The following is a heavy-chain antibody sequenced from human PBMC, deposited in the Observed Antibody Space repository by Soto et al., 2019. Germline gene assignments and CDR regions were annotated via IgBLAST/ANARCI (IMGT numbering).Heavy chain of an antibody. CDR2: ISTSGDNT. CDR3: AKNWCGEARYGMDV. J-gene: IGHJ6*02. Sequence: GGSLRLSCVASGFTSSNYAMSWVRQAPGKGLEWVSVISTSGDNTSYADSVRGRFTISRDNSKNTLCLQMNSLRAEDTAVYHCAKNWCGEARYGMDVWGQGTTVTVSS. D-gene: IGHD3-10*01. V-gene: IGHV3-23*01. CDR1: GFTSSNYA.